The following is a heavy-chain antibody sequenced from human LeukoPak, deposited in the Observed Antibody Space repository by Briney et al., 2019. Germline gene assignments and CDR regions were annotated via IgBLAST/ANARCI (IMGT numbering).Heavy chain of an antibody. D-gene: IGHD3-22*01. V-gene: IGHV3-74*01. Sequence: PGGSLRLSCAASGFTFSSYWMHWVRQAPGRGLVWVARIKSDGSTTSYADSVKGRFTISRDNAKNTLYLQVNSLRAEDTAVYYCASATSGYYSPYEYWGQGTLVTVSS. CDR1: GFTFSSYW. CDR3: ASATSGYYSPYEY. CDR2: IKSDGSTT. J-gene: IGHJ4*02.